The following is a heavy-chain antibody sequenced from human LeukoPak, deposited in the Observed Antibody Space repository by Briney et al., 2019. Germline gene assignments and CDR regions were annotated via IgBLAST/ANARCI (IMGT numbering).Heavy chain of an antibody. V-gene: IGHV3-30-3*01. CDR2: ISYDGFNK. CDR1: GFTFSNYA. CDR3: ARDTYYYGSGSPNIDY. D-gene: IGHD3-10*01. Sequence: GGSLRLSCAASGFTFSNYAMHWVRQAPGKGLEWVAVISYDGFNKYYSDSVKGRFTISRDNSKNTLYLQMNSLRAEDTAVYYCARDTYYYGSGSPNIDYWGQGTLVTVSS. J-gene: IGHJ4*02.